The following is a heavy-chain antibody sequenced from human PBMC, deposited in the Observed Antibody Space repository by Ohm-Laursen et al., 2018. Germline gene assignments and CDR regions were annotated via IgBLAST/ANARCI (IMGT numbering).Heavy chain of an antibody. CDR1: GYTFTSYD. CDR2: FNPSGSNA. CDR3: ARVSHYYDTSGYYTPPFDY. Sequence: ASVKVSCKASGYTFTSYDINWVRQAPGQGLEWMGIFNPSGSNANYAQKFQGRVTMTRDTSTSTVYMELSSLRSDDTAVYYCARVSHYYDTSGYYTPPFDYWGQGTLVTVSS. J-gene: IGHJ4*02. V-gene: IGHV1-46*01. D-gene: IGHD3-22*01.